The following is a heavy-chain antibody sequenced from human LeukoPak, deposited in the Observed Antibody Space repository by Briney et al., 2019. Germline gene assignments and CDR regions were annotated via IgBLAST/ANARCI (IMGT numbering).Heavy chain of an antibody. CDR2: INPSGGIT. CDR3: ARTPYYYYMDV. V-gene: IGHV1-46*01. CDR1: VYTFTNYY. J-gene: IGHJ6*03. Sequence: ASVKVSCKASVYTFTNYYIHWVRQAPGQGLEWRGIINPSGGITSYAQKYQGRVTMTRDMSTSTVYMELSSLRSEDTAVYYCARTPYYYYMDVWGKGTTVTVSS.